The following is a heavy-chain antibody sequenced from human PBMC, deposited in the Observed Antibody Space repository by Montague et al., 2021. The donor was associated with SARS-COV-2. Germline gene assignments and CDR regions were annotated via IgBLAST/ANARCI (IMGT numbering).Heavy chain of an antibody. D-gene: IGHD6-13*01. CDR1: GGSISSYY. CDR3: ARHRAAAGIWYFDL. V-gene: IGHV4-59*05. Sequence: SETLSTCTVSGGSISSYYWSWIRQPPGKGLEWIGSIYYSGSTYYNPSLKSRVTISVDTSKSQFSLKLSSVTAADTAVYYCARHRAAAGIWYFDLWGRGTLVTVSS. CDR2: IYYSGST. J-gene: IGHJ2*01.